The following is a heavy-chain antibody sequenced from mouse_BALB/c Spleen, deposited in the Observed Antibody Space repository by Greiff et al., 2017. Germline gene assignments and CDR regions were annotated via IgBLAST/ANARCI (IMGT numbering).Heavy chain of an antibody. Sequence: VQLKESGAELVRPGALVKLSCKASGFNINDYYMHWVKQRPEQGLEWIGWIDPENGNTIYDPKFQGKASITADTSSNTAYLQLSSLTSEDTAVYYCARWGYDDPDWFAYWGQGTLVTVSA. CDR2: IDPENGNT. CDR1: GFNINDYY. J-gene: IGHJ3*01. V-gene: IGHV14-1*02. CDR3: ARWGYDDPDWFAY. D-gene: IGHD2-14*01.